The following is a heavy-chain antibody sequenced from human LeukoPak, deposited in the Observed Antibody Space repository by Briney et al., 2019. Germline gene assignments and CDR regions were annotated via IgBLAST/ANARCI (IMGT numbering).Heavy chain of an antibody. D-gene: IGHD2-15*01. Sequence: AASVKVSFKASGYTFTSYGISWVRQAPGQGLEWMGWISAYNGNTNYAQKLQGRVTMTTDTSTSTAYMELRSLRSDDTAVYYCARVYCSGGSCYWFDPWGQGTLVTVSS. J-gene: IGHJ5*02. CDR2: ISAYNGNT. CDR1: GYTFTSYG. CDR3: ARVYCSGGSCYWFDP. V-gene: IGHV1-18*01.